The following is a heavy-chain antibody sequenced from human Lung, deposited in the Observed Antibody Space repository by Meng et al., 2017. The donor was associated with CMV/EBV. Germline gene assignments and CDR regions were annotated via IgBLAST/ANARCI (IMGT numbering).Heavy chain of an antibody. CDR1: GGSISSSSYY. V-gene: IGHV4-39*01. D-gene: IGHD4-17*01. CDR3: AGDYDLRFDY. Sequence: LXXTVSGGSISSSSYYWGWIRQPPGKGLEWIGSIYCSGSTYYNPSLKSRVTISVDTSKNQFSLKLSSVTAADTAVYYCAGDYDLRFDYWGQGTLVTVSS. CDR2: IYCSGST. J-gene: IGHJ4*02.